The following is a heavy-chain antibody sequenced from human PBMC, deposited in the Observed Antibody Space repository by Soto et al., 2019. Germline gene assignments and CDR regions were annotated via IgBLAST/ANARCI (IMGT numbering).Heavy chain of an antibody. CDR2: VYWEDDK. J-gene: IGHJ4*02. CDR1: GFSLSTRDVG. CDR3: AHCRGGVASF. D-gene: IGHD2-2*01. Sequence: QITLTESGPTLVKPTQTLTLTCTFSGFSLSTRDVGVGWIRQPPGEALEWLGVVYWEDDKTYSPSLKSRLTITKDTSKTQVVLRMTKMDPVDTATYYCAHCRGGVASFWGQGTLVTVSS. V-gene: IGHV2-5*02.